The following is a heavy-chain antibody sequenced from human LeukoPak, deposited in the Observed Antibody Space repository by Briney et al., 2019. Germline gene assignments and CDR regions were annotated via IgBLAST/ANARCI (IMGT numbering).Heavy chain of an antibody. V-gene: IGHV3-23*01. CDR2: ISGSGGST. CDR1: GGTFSSYA. Sequence: ASVKVSCKASGGTFSSYAMSWVRQAPGKGLEWVSAISGSGGSTYYADSVKGRFTISRDNSKNTLYLQMNSLRAEDTAVYYCAKGEGSGYYYDWFDPWGQGTLVTVSS. J-gene: IGHJ5*02. D-gene: IGHD3-22*01. CDR3: AKGEGSGYYYDWFDP.